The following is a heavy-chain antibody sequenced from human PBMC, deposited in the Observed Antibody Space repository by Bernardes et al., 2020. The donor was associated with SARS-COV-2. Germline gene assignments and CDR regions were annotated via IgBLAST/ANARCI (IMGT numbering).Heavy chain of an antibody. J-gene: IGHJ4*02. D-gene: IGHD4-17*01. CDR3: ARGPYYGDYVEYYFDY. V-gene: IGHV3-53*01. Sequence: GGSLRLSCAASGFTVSSNYMSWVRQAPGKGLEWVSVIYSGGSTYYADSVKGRFTISRDNSKNTLYLQMNSLRAEDTAVYYCARGPYYGDYVEYYFDYWGQGTLVTVSS. CDR1: GFTVSSNY. CDR2: IYSGGST.